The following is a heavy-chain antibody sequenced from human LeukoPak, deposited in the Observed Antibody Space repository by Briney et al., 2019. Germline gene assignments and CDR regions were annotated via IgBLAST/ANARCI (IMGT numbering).Heavy chain of an antibody. CDR3: TRDRGIQLEPFDY. Sequence: GGSLRLSCTGSGFTFGDYAMGWFRQAPGKGLEWVALIRSKAYGGTTEYAASVKGRFAISRDDSQRIAYLQMNSLKTEDTAVYYCTRDRGIQLEPFDYWGQGTLVTVSS. CDR1: GFTFGDYA. CDR2: IRSKAYGGTT. V-gene: IGHV3-49*03. D-gene: IGHD5-18*01. J-gene: IGHJ4*02.